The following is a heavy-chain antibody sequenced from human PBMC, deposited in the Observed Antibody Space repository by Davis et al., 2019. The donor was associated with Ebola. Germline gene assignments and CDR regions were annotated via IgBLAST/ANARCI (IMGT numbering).Heavy chain of an antibody. CDR2: ISSNGGST. D-gene: IGHD6-13*01. CDR1: GFTFSSYA. Sequence: PGGSLRLSCSASGFTFSSYAMHWVRQAPGKGLEYVSAISSNGGSTYYADSVKGRFTISRDNSKNTLYLQMSSLRAEDTAIYYCARDVNIADDSGMDVWGQGTTVTVSS. CDR3: ARDVNIADDSGMDV. J-gene: IGHJ6*02. V-gene: IGHV3-64D*08.